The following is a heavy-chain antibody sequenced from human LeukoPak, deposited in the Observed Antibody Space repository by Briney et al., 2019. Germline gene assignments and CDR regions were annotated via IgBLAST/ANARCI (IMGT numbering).Heavy chain of an antibody. V-gene: IGHV4-38-2*02. D-gene: IGHD6-6*01. CDR2: IYYSGST. Sequence: SGTLSLTCTVSGFSLSSGYPRGLLRPPPREGLGGVGYIYYSGSTNYNPSLKSRVTISVDTSKNQFSLKLSSVTAADTAVYYCARDLEYSSSTGDYWGQGTLVTVSS. J-gene: IGHJ4*02. CDR1: GFSLSSGYP. CDR3: ARDLEYSSSTGDY.